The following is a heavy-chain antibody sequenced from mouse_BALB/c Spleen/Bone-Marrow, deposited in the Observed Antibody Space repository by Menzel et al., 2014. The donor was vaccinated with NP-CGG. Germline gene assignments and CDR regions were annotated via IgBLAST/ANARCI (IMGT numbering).Heavy chain of an antibody. Sequence: VQLQQSGPELVKPGASVKMSCKASGYAFTSYVMHWVKQKPGQGLEWIGYINPYNDGSKYNEKFKDKATLTSDKSSSTAYMELSSLTSEDSAVYYCTREAASPLAYWGQWTLVTVSA. D-gene: IGHD6-1*01. CDR3: TREAASPLAY. J-gene: IGHJ3*01. CDR2: INPYNDGS. CDR1: GYAFTSYV. V-gene: IGHV1-14*01.